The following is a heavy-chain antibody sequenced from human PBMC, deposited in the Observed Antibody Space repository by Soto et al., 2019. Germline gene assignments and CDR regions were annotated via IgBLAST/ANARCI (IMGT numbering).Heavy chain of an antibody. Sequence: EVQLLESGGGLVQPGGSLRLSCAASGFTFSSYAMSWVRQAPGKGVERVSGISGSGGSTYYADSVTGRFTISRDNAKNTLYRQMNSLRAAATALYYCAKGGSGSYYDYWGQGTLVTVSS. V-gene: IGHV3-23*01. CDR1: GFTFSSYA. D-gene: IGHD3-10*01. J-gene: IGHJ4*02. CDR2: ISGSGGST. CDR3: AKGGSGSYYDY.